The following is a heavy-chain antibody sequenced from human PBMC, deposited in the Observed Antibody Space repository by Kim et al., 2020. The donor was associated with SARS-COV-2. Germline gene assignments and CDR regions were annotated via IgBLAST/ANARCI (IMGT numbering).Heavy chain of an antibody. CDR3: ARGGPIAAAGGVDY. CDR2: INHSGST. V-gene: IGHV4-34*01. CDR1: GGSFSGYY. J-gene: IGHJ4*02. Sequence: SETLSLTCAVYGGSFSGYYWSWIRQPPGKGLEWIGEINHSGSTNYNPSLKSRVTISVDTSKNQFSLKLSSVTAADTAVYYCARGGPIAAAGGVDYWGQGTLVTVSS. D-gene: IGHD6-13*01.